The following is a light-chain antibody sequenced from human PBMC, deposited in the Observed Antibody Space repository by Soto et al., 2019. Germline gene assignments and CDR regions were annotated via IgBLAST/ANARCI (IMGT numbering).Light chain of an antibody. CDR2: GAS. Sequence: EIVLTQSPGTLSLTPGERATLSFRASQSVSSSYLAWYQQKPGQAPRLLIYGASTRATGIPARFSGSGSGTEFTLTISSLQSEDFAVYYCQQYNNWPLFGQGTRLEI. V-gene: IGKV3-15*01. CDR1: QSVSSSY. J-gene: IGKJ5*01. CDR3: QQYNNWPL.